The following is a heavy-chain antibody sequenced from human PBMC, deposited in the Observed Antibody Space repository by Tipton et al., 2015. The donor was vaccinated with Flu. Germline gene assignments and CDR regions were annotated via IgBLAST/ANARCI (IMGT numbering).Heavy chain of an antibody. Sequence: GSLRLSCTVSGGSISSYYWSWIRQPAGKGLEWIGRIYTSGSTNYNPSLKSRVTMSVDTSKNQFSLKLSSVAAADTAVYYCARAAQPTIWNYFDYWGQGTLVTVSS. CDR1: GGSISSYY. V-gene: IGHV4-4*07. CDR2: IYTSGST. J-gene: IGHJ4*02. D-gene: IGHD4/OR15-4a*01. CDR3: ARAAQPTIWNYFDY.